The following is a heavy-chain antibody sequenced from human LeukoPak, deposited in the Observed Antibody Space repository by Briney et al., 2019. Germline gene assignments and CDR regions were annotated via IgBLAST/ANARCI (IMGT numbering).Heavy chain of an antibody. CDR1: GGSITSSSYY. J-gene: IGHJ4*02. D-gene: IGHD6-19*01. CDR2: VYYSGST. CDR3: ARNASDIAVPGASIYDY. V-gene: IGHV4-39*01. Sequence: SETLSLTCTVSGGSITSSSYYWVWIRQTPGKGLEWIGSVYYSGSTHYNPSLRSRITISVDRSKNQFSLKVISVTAADTAMYYRARNASDIAVPGASIYDYWGQGILVTVSS.